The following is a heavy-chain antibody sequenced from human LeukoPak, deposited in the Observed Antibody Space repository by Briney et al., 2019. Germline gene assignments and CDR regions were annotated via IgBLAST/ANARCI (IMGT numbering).Heavy chain of an antibody. V-gene: IGHV1-69*01. Sequence: SVKVSCKASGGTFSSYAISWVRQAPGQGLEWMGGIIPIFGTANYAQKFQGRVTITADESTSTAYMELSSLRSEDTAVSYCARCLGGSCYLFDYWGQGTLVTVSS. J-gene: IGHJ4*02. D-gene: IGHD2-15*01. CDR3: ARCLGGSCYLFDY. CDR1: GGTFSSYA. CDR2: IIPIFGTA.